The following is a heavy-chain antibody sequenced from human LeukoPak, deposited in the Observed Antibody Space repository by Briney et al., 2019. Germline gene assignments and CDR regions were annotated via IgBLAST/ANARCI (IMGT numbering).Heavy chain of an antibody. Sequence: GGSLRLSCAASGFTFSTYGMHWVRQAPGKGLEWVAFIRYDGSNEFYADSVRGRFTISRDNSKSTLYLQMNSLRAEDTAVYYCATLEGSGNYYPRYFDYWGQGTLVTVSS. CDR3: ATLEGSGNYYPRYFDY. CDR2: IRYDGSNE. J-gene: IGHJ4*02. CDR1: GFTFSTYG. V-gene: IGHV3-30*02. D-gene: IGHD3-10*01.